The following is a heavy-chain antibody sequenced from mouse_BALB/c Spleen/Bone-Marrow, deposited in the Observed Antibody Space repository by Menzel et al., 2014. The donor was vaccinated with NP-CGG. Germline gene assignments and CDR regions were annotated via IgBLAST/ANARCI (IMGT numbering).Heavy chain of an antibody. CDR3: ARSSNMYWYFDG. Sequence: EVQLQQSGGGLVQPGESLKLSCESNEYEFPSHDMSWVRKTPEKRLELVAAINSDGGSTYYPDTMERRFIISRDNTKKTLYLQMSSLRSEDTAWYYCARSSNMYWYFDGWGAGTTVTVSS. V-gene: IGHV5-2*01. CDR2: INSDGGST. J-gene: IGHJ1*01. CDR1: EYEFPSHD.